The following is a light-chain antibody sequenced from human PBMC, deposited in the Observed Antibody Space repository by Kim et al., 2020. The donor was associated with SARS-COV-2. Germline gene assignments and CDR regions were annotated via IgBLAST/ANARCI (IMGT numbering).Light chain of an antibody. J-gene: IGLJ2*01. CDR2: NVN. Sequence: QSALTQPASVSGSPGQSITISCTGTSSDIGGYNYVAWYQQYLDKAPKLIIYNVNERPSGVSNRFSGSKSGNTACLTISGLQAEDEADYYCSSHTSTSNVELSGGTQLTVL. V-gene: IGLV2-14*03. CDR3: SSHTSTSNVE. CDR1: SSDIGGYNY.